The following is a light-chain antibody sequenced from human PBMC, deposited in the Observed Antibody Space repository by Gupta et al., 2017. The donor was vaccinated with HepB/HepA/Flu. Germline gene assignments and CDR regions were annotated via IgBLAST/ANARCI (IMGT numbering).Light chain of an antibody. V-gene: IGKV3-11*01. CDR1: QSVGTY. Sequence: EIVLTQSPATLSLSPGERATLSCRASQSVGTYLVWYQQKPGQAPRLLMYDASLRAIGIPARFSGSGSGTDFTLTISSLEPEDFAVYYCQQRSNWPPTFGQGTKVETK. J-gene: IGKJ1*01. CDR2: DAS. CDR3: QQRSNWPPT.